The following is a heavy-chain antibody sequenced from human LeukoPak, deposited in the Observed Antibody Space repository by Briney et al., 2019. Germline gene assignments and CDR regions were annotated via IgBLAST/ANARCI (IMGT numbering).Heavy chain of an antibody. D-gene: IGHD1-1*01. J-gene: IGHJ3*02. V-gene: IGHV1-69*04. CDR3: ARISSGSATDFDAFDI. CDR2: IIPILGIA. Sequence: SVKVSCKASGGTFSSYAISWVRQAPGQGLEWMGRIIPILGIANYAQKFQGRVTITADKSTSTAYMELSGLRSEDTAVYYCARISSGSATDFDAFDIWGQGTMVTVSS. CDR1: GGTFSSYA.